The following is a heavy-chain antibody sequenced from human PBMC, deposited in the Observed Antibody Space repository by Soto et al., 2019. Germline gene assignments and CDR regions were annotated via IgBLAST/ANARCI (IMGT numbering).Heavy chain of an antibody. Sequence: SVKVSCKASGGTFSSYAISWVRQAPGQGLEWMGGIIPIFGTANYAQKFQGRVTITADESTSTAYMELSSLRSEDTAVYYCASVFRAMVTSAYFDYWGQGTLVTVSS. CDR2: IIPIFGTA. V-gene: IGHV1-69*13. J-gene: IGHJ4*02. CDR1: GGTFSSYA. D-gene: IGHD5-18*01. CDR3: ASVFRAMVTSAYFDY.